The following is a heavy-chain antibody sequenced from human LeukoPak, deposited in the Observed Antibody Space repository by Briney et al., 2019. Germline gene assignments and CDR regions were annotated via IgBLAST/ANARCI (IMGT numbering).Heavy chain of an antibody. Sequence: ASVKVSCKASGYSFNSQGMNWVRQAPGQRLQWMGCINTGNGNTKYSQEFQGRVTITRDTSASTAYMELSSLNSEDMAVYYCARGAKFRSYGSGTYYTSLPFDPWGQGTLVSVSS. D-gene: IGHD3-10*01. CDR1: GYSFNSQG. CDR2: INTGNGNT. J-gene: IGHJ5*02. CDR3: ARGAKFRSYGSGTYYTSLPFDP. V-gene: IGHV1-3*03.